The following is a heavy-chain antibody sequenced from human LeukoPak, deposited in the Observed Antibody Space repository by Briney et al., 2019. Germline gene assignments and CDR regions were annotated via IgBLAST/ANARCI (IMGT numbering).Heavy chain of an antibody. CDR1: GGSFSGYY. CDR3: ARASGWYPWDY. D-gene: IGHD6-19*01. V-gene: IGHV4-34*01. Sequence: SETLSLTCAVYGGSFSGYYWSWIRQPPGKGLEWMGEINHSGSTNYNPSLKSRVTISVDTSKNQFSLKLSSVTAADTAVYYCARASGWYPWDYWGQGTLVTVSS. J-gene: IGHJ4*02. CDR2: INHSGST.